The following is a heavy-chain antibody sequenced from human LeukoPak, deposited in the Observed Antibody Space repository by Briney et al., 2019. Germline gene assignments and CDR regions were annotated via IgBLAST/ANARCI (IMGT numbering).Heavy chain of an antibody. CDR2: IHYTGTT. Sequence: SETLSLTCIVSGGSINNHYWTWIRQTPGKGLEWIGDIHYTGTTKYNPSLKSRVTISIDTSKNQFSLTLTSMTAADTAVYYCAREDASFDSWGQGTLVTVSS. J-gene: IGHJ4*02. CDR3: AREDASFDS. CDR1: GGSINNHY. V-gene: IGHV4-59*11.